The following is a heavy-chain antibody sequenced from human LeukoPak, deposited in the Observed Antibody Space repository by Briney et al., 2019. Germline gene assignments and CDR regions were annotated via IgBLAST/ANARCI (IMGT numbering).Heavy chain of an antibody. J-gene: IGHJ3*02. V-gene: IGHV3-30-3*01. D-gene: IGHD3-3*01. Sequence: GGSLRLSCAASGFTFSSYAMHWVRQAPGKGLEWVAVISYDGSNKYYADSVKGRFTISRDNSKNTLYLQMNSLRAEDTAVYYCAKTMSLRQDLDAFDIWGQGTMVTVSS. CDR3: AKTMSLRQDLDAFDI. CDR2: ISYDGSNK. CDR1: GFTFSSYA.